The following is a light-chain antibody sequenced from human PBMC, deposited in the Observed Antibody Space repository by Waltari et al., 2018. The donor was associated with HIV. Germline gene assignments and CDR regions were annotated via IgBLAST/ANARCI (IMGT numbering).Light chain of an antibody. Sequence: DIQMTQSPSSLSASVGDRVTITCRARPSISSYLNWYQQKPGKAPKLLIYAASSLQSWVPTRFSGSGSGTDFTPTISSLQPEDFATYYCQQSYSTPPTFGGGTKVEIK. CDR3: QQSYSTPPT. V-gene: IGKV1-39*01. CDR1: PSISSY. J-gene: IGKJ4*01. CDR2: AAS.